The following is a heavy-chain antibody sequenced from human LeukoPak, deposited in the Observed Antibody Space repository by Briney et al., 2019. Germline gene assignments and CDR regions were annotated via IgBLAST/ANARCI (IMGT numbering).Heavy chain of an antibody. CDR3: AREYGDYSSYFDL. D-gene: IGHD4-17*01. CDR1: GFTFDDYV. V-gene: IGHV3-20*04. Sequence: GRSLRLSCAASGFTFDDYVMSWVRQAPGKGLEWVTGITWNGASTGFADSVKGRFTISRDNAKNSLYLGMSSLRAEDTALYYCAREYGDYSSYFDLWGRGTLVTVSS. J-gene: IGHJ2*01. CDR2: ITWNGAST.